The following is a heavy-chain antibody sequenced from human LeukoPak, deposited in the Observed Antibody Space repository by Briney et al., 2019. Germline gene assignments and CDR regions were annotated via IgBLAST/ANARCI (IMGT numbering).Heavy chain of an antibody. CDR1: GGSISSYY. J-gene: IGHJ3*02. CDR3: ARPRRMYGSGSYAFDI. CDR2: IKQDGSEK. Sequence: ETLSLTCTVSGGSISSYYWSWIRQAPGKRLEWVANIKQDGSEKNYVDSVKGRFTVSRDNAKNSLYLQMSSLRAEDTAVYYCARPRRMYGSGSYAFDIWGQGTMVTVSS. D-gene: IGHD3-10*01. V-gene: IGHV3-7*01.